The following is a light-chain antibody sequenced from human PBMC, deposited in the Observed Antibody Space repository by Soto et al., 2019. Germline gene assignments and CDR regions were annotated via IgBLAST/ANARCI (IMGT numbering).Light chain of an antibody. V-gene: IGLV1-40*01. CDR3: QSYDSSLSAYV. J-gene: IGLJ1*01. CDR2: GNS. Sequence: QSVLTQPPSVSGAPGQRVTISCTGSSSNIGAHYDVHWYQQLPGTAPKLLIYGNSDRPSGVPDRFSGSKSGASASLAITGLQAEDEADYYCQSYDSSLSAYVFGAGTKVTDL. CDR1: SSNIGAHYD.